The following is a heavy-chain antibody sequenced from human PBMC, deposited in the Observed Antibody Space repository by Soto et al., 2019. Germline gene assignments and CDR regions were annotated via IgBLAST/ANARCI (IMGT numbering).Heavy chain of an antibody. CDR2: IIPIFGTA. Sequence: GASVKVSCKASGGTFSSYAISWVRQAPGQGLEWMGGIIPIFGTANYAQKFQGRVTITADESTSTAYMELSSLRSEDTAVYYCARDHPYYYDSSGLPGFFDYWGQGTLVTVSS. CDR3: ARDHPYYYDSSGLPGFFDY. CDR1: GGTFSSYA. V-gene: IGHV1-69*13. D-gene: IGHD3-22*01. J-gene: IGHJ4*02.